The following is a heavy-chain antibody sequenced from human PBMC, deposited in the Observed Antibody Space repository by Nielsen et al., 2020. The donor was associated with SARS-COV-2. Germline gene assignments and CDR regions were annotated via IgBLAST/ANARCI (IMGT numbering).Heavy chain of an antibody. V-gene: IGHV3-33*06. J-gene: IGHJ4*02. CDR1: GFTFSSYG. CDR3: AKSNVVRGIIGYYFEY. Sequence: GGSLRLSCAASGFTFSSYGMHWVRQAPGKGLEWVAVIWYDGSNKYYADSVKGRFTISRDNSKNTLYLQMNSLRAEDTAVYYCAKSNVVRGIIGYYFEYWGRGTAVNVSS. D-gene: IGHD3-10*01. CDR2: IWYDGSNK.